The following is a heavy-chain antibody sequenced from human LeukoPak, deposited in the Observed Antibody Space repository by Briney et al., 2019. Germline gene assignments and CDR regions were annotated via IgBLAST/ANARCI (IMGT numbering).Heavy chain of an antibody. J-gene: IGHJ1*01. CDR3: ARVPLHDTSGRYYPH. CDR2: INTGNGNT. CDR1: GYTFSNYG. V-gene: IGHV1-3*04. Sequence: GASVKVACKTSGYTFSNYGMHWVRQAPRQSLEWMGWINTGNGNTKSSQKFQDRVTLTRDTSASTAYMELNSLSSEDTAVYYCARVPLHDTSGRYYPHWGQGTLFTVSS. D-gene: IGHD3-22*01.